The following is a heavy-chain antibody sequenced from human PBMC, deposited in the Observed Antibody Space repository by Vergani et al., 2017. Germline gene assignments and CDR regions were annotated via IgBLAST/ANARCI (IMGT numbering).Heavy chain of an antibody. Sequence: QVQLQESGPGLVKPSETLSLTCTVSGGSISSYYWSCIRQPAGKGLEWIGRIYTSGSTNYNPSLKSRVTMSVDTSKNQFSLKLSSVTAAYTAVYYCARDKTVGSYGVGYFDLWGRGSLVTVS. V-gene: IGHV4-4*07. CDR2: IYTSGST. CDR1: GGSISSYY. D-gene: IGHD1-26*01. J-gene: IGHJ2*01. CDR3: ARDKTVGSYGVGYFDL.